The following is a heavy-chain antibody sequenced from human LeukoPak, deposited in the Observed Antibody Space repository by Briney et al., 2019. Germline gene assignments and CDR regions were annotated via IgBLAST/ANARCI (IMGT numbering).Heavy chain of an antibody. CDR3: ARSRSGNYNDAFDI. CDR2: INHSGST. D-gene: IGHD1-7*01. V-gene: IGHV4-34*01. Sequence: SETLSLTCAVYGGSFSGYYWSWIRQPPGKGLEWIGEINHSGSTNYNPSLKSRVTISVDTSKYQFSLKLSSVTAADTAVYYCARSRSGNYNDAFDIWGQGTMVTVSS. CDR1: GGSFSGYY. J-gene: IGHJ3*02.